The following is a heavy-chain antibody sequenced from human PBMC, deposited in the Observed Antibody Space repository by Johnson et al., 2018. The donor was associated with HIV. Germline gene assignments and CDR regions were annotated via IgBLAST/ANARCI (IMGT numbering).Heavy chain of an antibody. CDR3: AKHSSSWYDDAFDI. V-gene: IGHV3-7*03. D-gene: IGHD6-13*01. Sequence: VQLVESGGGLVQPGGSLRLSCAASGFTFSSYWMSWVRQAPGKGLEWVANIKQDGSEKYYVDSVKGRFTISRDNSKTTLYLQMNSLRDEDTAVYYCAKHSSSWYDDAFDIWGQGTMVTVSS. CDR2: IKQDGSEK. CDR1: GFTFSSYW. J-gene: IGHJ3*02.